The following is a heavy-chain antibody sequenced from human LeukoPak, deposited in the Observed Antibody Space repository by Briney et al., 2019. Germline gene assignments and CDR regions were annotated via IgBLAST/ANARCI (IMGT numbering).Heavy chain of an antibody. CDR1: GYTFTSYA. J-gene: IGHJ5*02. Sequence: ASVKVSCKASGYTFTSYAVNWVRQAPGQGLEWMGWINTNTGNPTYAQGFTGRLVFSLDTSVSTAYLQICSLKAEDTAVYYCAGENYDSSGYYNNWFDPWGQGTLVTVSS. D-gene: IGHD3-22*01. CDR3: AGENYDSSGYYNNWFDP. V-gene: IGHV7-4-1*01. CDR2: INTNTGNP.